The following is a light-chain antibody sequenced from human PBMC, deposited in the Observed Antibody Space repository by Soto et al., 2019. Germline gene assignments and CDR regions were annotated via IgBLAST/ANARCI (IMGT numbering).Light chain of an antibody. V-gene: IGKV1-27*01. J-gene: IGKJ4*01. CDR3: QQANSFPLT. CDR1: QGIAHY. CDR2: DAS. Sequence: DNEMTQSPSSLSASVGDRVTITCRASQGIAHYVAWYQQKPGKVPKLLIYDASTLQSGVPSRFSGSGSGTDFTLTISSLQPEDFATYYCQQANSFPLTFGGGTKVEIK.